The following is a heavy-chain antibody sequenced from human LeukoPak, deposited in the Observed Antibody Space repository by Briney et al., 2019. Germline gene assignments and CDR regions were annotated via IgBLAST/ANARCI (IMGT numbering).Heavy chain of an antibody. D-gene: IGHD3-9*01. Sequence: PSETLSLTCTVSGGSISSSSYYWGWIRQPPGKGLEWIGSIYYGGSTSYNPSLKSRVTISVAASKNQFSLQLSSVTAADTAVYFCARHGRYYDILTGYYYWFAPWGQGTLVTVSS. CDR3: ARHGRYYDILTGYYYWFAP. J-gene: IGHJ5*02. CDR2: IYYGGST. V-gene: IGHV4-39*01. CDR1: GGSISSSSYY.